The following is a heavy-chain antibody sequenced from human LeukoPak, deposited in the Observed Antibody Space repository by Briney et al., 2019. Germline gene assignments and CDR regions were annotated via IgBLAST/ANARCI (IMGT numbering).Heavy chain of an antibody. J-gene: IGHJ6*02. V-gene: IGHV1-18*01. CDR2: ISAYNGNT. Sequence: ASVKVSCKASGYTFTSYGISWVRQAPGQGLEWMGWISAYNGNTNYAQKLQGRVTMTTDTSTSTAYMELRSLRSDDTAVYYCARDDCSSTSCKFIYYYYGMDVWGQGTTVTVSS. D-gene: IGHD2-2*01. CDR1: GYTFTSYG. CDR3: ARDDCSSTSCKFIYYYYGMDV.